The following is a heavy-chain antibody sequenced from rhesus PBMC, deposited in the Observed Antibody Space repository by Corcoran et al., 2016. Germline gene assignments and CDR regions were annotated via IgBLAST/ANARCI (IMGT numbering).Heavy chain of an antibody. CDR3: ARVGWIQWEFDY. J-gene: IGHJ4*01. CDR1: WFSLRTSGMG. Sequence: QVTLKESGPALVKPTQTLTLTCTFSWFSLRTSGMGVGWIRQPPGKALERLASIYWEDDKYYSTSLKSRVTISKDTSKNQVVLTMTNMDPVDTATYYCARVGWIQWEFDYWGQGVLVTVSS. V-gene: IGHV2S1*01. CDR2: IYWEDDK. D-gene: IGHD5-30*01.